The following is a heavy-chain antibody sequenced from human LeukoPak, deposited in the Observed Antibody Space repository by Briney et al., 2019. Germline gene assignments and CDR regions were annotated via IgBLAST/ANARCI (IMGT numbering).Heavy chain of an antibody. D-gene: IGHD2-15*01. Sequence: GASVKVSCKASGGTFSSYAISWVRQAPGQGLEWMGRIIPILGIANYAQKFQGRVTITADKSTSTAYMELSSLRAEDTAVYYCAREEGGSCYPWGQGTLVTVSS. V-gene: IGHV1-69*04. CDR1: GGTFSSYA. CDR2: IIPILGIA. CDR3: AREEGGSCYP. J-gene: IGHJ5*02.